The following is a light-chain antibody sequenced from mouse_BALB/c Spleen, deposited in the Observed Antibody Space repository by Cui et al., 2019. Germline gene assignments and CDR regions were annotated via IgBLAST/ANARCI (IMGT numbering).Light chain of an antibody. J-gene: IGKJ1*01. CDR3: LQHWNYPLT. CDR1: QNVCTA. Sequence: DIVMTQSQKFMSTSVGDRVSITCKASQNVCTAVAWYQQKPGQSPKALIYLASNRHTGVPDRFTGSGSGTDFTLTISNVQSEDLADYFCLQHWNYPLTFGGGTKLEIK. V-gene: IGKV6-14*01. CDR2: LAS.